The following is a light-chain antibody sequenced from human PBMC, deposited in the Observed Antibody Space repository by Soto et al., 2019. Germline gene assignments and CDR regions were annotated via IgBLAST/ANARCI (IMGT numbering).Light chain of an antibody. J-gene: IGLJ1*01. CDR1: SSDVGGYSY. V-gene: IGLV2-14*01. CDR2: DVS. Sequence: QSVLTQSAYVSESSGESIAISSTGTSSDVGGYSYVSWYQQQPGKAPKLVISDVSNRPSGVSDRFSGSKSGNTASLTISGLQTEDEADYYCASYTTSSTYVFGTGTKGTVL. CDR3: ASYTTSSTYV.